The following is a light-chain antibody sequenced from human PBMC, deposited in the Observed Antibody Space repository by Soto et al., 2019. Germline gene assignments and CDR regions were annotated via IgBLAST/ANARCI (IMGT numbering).Light chain of an antibody. CDR3: QHYNSYSEA. Sequence: DIQMTQSASTLSASVGDTVTVTCRASQSVSGWLAWYQQKPGKAPKLLIYKASTLKSGVPSRFSGSGSGTEFTLTISSLQPDDFATYYCQHYNSYSEAFGQGTKVDIK. CDR1: QSVSGW. J-gene: IGKJ1*01. CDR2: KAS. V-gene: IGKV1-5*03.